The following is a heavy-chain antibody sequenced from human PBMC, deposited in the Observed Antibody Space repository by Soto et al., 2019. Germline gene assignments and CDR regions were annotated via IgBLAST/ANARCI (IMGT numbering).Heavy chain of an antibody. V-gene: IGHV4-39*01. D-gene: IGHD2-2*01. J-gene: IGHJ1*01. CDR3: GVGPGPAYFHH. CDR1: GGSISSTTYY. CDR2: IYYSGST. Sequence: SETLSLTCTVSGGSISSTTYYWGWIRQPPGKGLEWIGSIYYSGSTYYNPSLKSRLTISVDTSKNQFSLKLSSVTAADTAVYYCGVGPGPAYFHHWGQGTLVTVSS.